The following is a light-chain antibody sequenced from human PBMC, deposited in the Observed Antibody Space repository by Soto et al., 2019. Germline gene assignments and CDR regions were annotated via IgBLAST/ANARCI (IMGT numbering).Light chain of an antibody. CDR2: DAS. J-gene: IGKJ2*01. CDR1: QSVSTY. V-gene: IGKV3-11*01. Sequence: EIVLTQSPATLSLSPGERATLSCRASQSVSTYLAWYQQKPGQPHRLLICDASTRAPGIPARFSGSGSGTDFTLTISSLEPEDFAVYYCQHRSSLPYTFDQGTKLEIK. CDR3: QHRSSLPYT.